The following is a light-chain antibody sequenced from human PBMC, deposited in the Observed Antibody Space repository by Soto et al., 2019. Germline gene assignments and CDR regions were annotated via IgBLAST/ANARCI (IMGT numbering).Light chain of an antibody. Sequence: QSVLTQPPSASGAPGQRVTISCTGSSSNIGAGYDVHWYQQLPGTAPKLLIYGNSNRPSGVPDRFSGSKSGTSASLAITGIQAEDEAEYYCQSYDSSLSVVFGGGTKLTVL. J-gene: IGLJ2*01. CDR3: QSYDSSLSVV. CDR2: GNS. CDR1: SSNIGAGYD. V-gene: IGLV1-40*01.